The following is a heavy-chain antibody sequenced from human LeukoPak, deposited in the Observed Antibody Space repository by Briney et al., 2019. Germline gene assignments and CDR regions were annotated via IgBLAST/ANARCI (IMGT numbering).Heavy chain of an antibody. CDR1: GYTFTSYA. D-gene: IGHD5-12*01. J-gene: IGHJ5*02. Sequence: ASVKVSCKAPGYTFTSYAMNWVRQAPGQGLEWMGWINTNTGNATYAQGFTGRFVFSLDTSVSTAYLQICSLKAEDTAVYYCARGYIKSWFDPWGQGTLVTVSS. CDR3: ARGYIKSWFDP. CDR2: INTNTGNA. V-gene: IGHV7-4-1*01.